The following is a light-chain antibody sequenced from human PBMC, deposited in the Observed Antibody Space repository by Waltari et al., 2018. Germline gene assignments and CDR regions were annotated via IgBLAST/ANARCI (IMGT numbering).Light chain of an antibody. V-gene: IGLV1-40*01. Sequence: QSVLTQPPSVSGAPGQRITISCTGTSSHIRAGYDVHWYLQLPGTAPKLLILGNNNRPSGVPDRFSASKSDTSASLAITGLQAEDEADYYCQSYDSSLSGVIFGGGTKLTVL. J-gene: IGLJ2*01. CDR2: GNN. CDR1: SSHIRAGYD. CDR3: QSYDSSLSGVI.